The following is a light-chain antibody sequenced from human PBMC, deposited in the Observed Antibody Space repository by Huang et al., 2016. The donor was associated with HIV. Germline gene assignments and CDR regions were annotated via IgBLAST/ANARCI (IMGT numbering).Light chain of an antibody. CDR1: QDIRNY. CDR2: GAS. CDR3: QQYDNLYT. V-gene: IGKV1-33*01. Sequence: SASVGDRVTISCQASQDIRNYLNWYQRKPGNAPTLLIYGASNLEAGVPSRFSGNGSGTDFTFTISSLQSEDIATYYCQQYDNLYTFGQGTKLEIK. J-gene: IGKJ2*01.